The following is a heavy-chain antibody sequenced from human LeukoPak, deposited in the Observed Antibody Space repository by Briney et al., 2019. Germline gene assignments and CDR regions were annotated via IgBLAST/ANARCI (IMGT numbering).Heavy chain of an antibody. Sequence: PGGSLRLSCVASGFTFSNYYLNWVRQAPGKGLEWVSSISGSYSYIYYADSVKGRFTISRDSAKNSLYLQMNSLRAEDTAVYYCARAFGGYDSQYFYYYMDVWGKGTTVTVSS. D-gene: IGHD5-12*01. J-gene: IGHJ6*03. CDR2: ISGSYSYI. CDR1: GFTFSNYY. CDR3: ARAFGGYDSQYFYYYMDV. V-gene: IGHV3-21*01.